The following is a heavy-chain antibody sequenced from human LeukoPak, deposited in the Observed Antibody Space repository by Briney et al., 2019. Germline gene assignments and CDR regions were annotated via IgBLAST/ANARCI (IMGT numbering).Heavy chain of an antibody. D-gene: IGHD2-21*02. V-gene: IGHV5-51*01. CDR1: GYSFTSYW. CDR3: ARRVYCGGDCYWYYFDY. CDR2: IYPGDYDI. Sequence: GASLQISCEGSGYSFTSYWIGWVRQLPGKVLEWMGIIYPGDYDIRYSPSFQGQVTISADKSISTAYLQWSSLKASDTAMYYCARRVYCGGDCYWYYFDYWGQGTLVSVSS. J-gene: IGHJ4*02.